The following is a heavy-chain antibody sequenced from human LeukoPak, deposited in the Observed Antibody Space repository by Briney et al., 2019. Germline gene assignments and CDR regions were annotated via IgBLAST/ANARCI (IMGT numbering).Heavy chain of an antibody. CDR1: GFSFNTYW. Sequence: PGGSLRLSCAVSGFSFNTYWMTWVRQAPGKGLEWVANIKQDGSEKYYVDSVKGRFTISRDNAKNSLYLQMNYLRAEDTAVYYCGRHPYGVLDYWGQGTLVTVSS. CDR2: IKQDGSEK. CDR3: GRHPYGVLDY. J-gene: IGHJ4*02. D-gene: IGHD4-17*01. V-gene: IGHV3-7*01.